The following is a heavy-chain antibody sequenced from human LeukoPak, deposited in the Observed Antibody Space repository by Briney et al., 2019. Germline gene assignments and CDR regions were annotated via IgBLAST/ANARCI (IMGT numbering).Heavy chain of an antibody. CDR1: GFTFSSYG. J-gene: IGHJ5*02. CDR3: ARDKQDDFWSGYYIWFDP. V-gene: IGHV3-21*01. CDR2: ISSSSSYI. D-gene: IGHD3-3*01. Sequence: GGSLRLSCAASGFTFSSYGMNWVRQAPGKGLEWVSSISSSSSYIYYADSVKGRFTISRDNAKNSLYLQMNSLRAEDTAAYYCARDKQDDFWSGYYIWFDPWGQGTLVTVSS.